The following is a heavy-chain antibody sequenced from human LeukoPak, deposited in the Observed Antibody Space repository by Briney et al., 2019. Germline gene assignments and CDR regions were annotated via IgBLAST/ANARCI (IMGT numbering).Heavy chain of an antibody. D-gene: IGHD1-26*01. V-gene: IGHV3-53*01. CDR3: ARDGVGASDAFDV. CDR1: GFTVSSNY. Sequence: GGSLRLSCAASGFTVSSNYMTWVRQAPGKGLEWVSVIYSGGSTYYADSVRGRFIISRDNSKNTLYLQMNSLRVEDTAVYYCARDGVGASDAFDVWGQRTKVTVS. CDR2: IYSGGST. J-gene: IGHJ3*01.